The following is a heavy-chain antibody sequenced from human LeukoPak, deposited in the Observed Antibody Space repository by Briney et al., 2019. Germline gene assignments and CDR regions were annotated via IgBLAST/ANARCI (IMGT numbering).Heavy chain of an antibody. CDR2: MSQGGRAK. V-gene: IGHV3-7*01. CDR3: ATYTHWVAGDV. D-gene: IGHD3-16*01. J-gene: IGHJ6*02. Sequence: GGSLRLSCAASGFTFSGSWMSWVRQAPGKGLEWVANMSQGGRAKDYVDYVKGRFTIFRDNARNSLYLQMSRRRAEATAVYYCATYTHWVAGDVWGQGTTVTVSS. CDR1: GFTFSGSW.